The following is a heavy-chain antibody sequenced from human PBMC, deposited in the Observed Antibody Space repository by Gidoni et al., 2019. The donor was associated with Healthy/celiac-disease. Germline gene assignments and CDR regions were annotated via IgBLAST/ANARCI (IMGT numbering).Heavy chain of an antibody. CDR2: MNPNSGNT. J-gene: IGHJ4*02. Sequence: QVQLVQSGAEVKKPGASVKVSCKASGYTFTSYDSNWVRQATGQGLEWMGWMNPNSGNTGYAQKFQGRVTMTRNTSISTAYMELSSLRSEDTAVYYCARPVSPRAYCTGGVCYAYYFDYWGQGTLVTVSS. CDR1: GYTFTSYD. CDR3: ARPVSPRAYCTGGVCYAYYFDY. V-gene: IGHV1-8*01. D-gene: IGHD2-8*02.